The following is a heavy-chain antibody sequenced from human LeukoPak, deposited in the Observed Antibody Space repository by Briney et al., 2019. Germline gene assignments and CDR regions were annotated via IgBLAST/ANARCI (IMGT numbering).Heavy chain of an antibody. J-gene: IGHJ4*02. CDR3: ASYCGGDCYVDY. Sequence: SETLSFTCTVSGGSISSGDYYWSWIRQPPGKGLEWIGYIYYSGSTYYNPSLKSRVTISVDTSKNQFSLKLSSVTAADTAVYYCASYCGGDCYVDYWGQGTLVTVSS. D-gene: IGHD2-21*01. CDR2: IYYSGST. V-gene: IGHV4-30-4*08. CDR1: GGSISSGDYY.